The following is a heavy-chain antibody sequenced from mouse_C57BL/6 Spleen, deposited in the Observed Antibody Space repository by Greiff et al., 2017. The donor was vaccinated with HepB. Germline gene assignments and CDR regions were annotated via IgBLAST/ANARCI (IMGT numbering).Heavy chain of an antibody. CDR1: GFTFSDYY. J-gene: IGHJ2*01. V-gene: IGHV5-16*01. D-gene: IGHD2-5*01. CDR2: INYDGSST. Sequence: EVKVVESEGGLVQPGSSMKLSCTASGFTFSDYYMAWVRQVPEKGLEWVANINYDGSSTYYLDSLKSRFIISRDNAKNILYLQMSSLKSEDTATYYCAREAYSNYFDYWGQGTTLTVSS. CDR3: AREAYSNYFDY.